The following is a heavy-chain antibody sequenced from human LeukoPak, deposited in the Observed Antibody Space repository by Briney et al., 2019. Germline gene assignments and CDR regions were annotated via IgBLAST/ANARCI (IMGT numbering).Heavy chain of an antibody. CDR1: GFAFSAYE. CDR2: IAGSDTRT. Sequence: GGSLRLSCLASGFAFSAYEMNWVRQAPGKGLEWVSYIAGSDTRTYYADSVKGRFTFFRDNAKNSLYLQMNSLRAEDTALYYCTTLGYHLDSWGQGTLVTVSS. D-gene: IGHD3-22*01. J-gene: IGHJ4*02. V-gene: IGHV3-48*03. CDR3: TTLGYHLDS.